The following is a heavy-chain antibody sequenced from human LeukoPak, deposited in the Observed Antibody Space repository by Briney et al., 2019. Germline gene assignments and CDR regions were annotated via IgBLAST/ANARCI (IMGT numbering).Heavy chain of an antibody. Sequence: PSETLSLTCTVSGGSISSSSYYWGWIRQPPGKGLEWIGSIYYSGSTYYNPSLKSRVTISVDTSKNQFSLKLSSVTAADTAVYYCARHAAAVAGDDAFDIWGQGTMVTVSS. CDR2: IYYSGST. CDR1: GGSISSSSYY. J-gene: IGHJ3*02. V-gene: IGHV4-39*01. D-gene: IGHD6-19*01. CDR3: ARHAAAVAGDDAFDI.